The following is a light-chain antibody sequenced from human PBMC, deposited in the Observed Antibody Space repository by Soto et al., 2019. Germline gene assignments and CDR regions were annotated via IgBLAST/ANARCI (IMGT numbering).Light chain of an antibody. V-gene: IGKV3-11*01. CDR1: QSVSSY. CDR3: QQCRSWPLT. CDR2: DAS. J-gene: IGKJ4*01. Sequence: EIVLTQSPATLSLSPGERATLSCRASQSVSSYLAWYQQRPGQPPRLLIYDASTRATGISARFSGSGYGTEFTLTISSLQSEDFAVYFCQQCRSWPLTFGGGTKVDIK.